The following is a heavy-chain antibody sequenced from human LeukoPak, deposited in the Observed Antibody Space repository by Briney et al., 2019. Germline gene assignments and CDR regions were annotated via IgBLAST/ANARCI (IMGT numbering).Heavy chain of an antibody. D-gene: IGHD3-22*01. CDR2: KFYSGST. Sequence: SETLSLTCTVSGGSISTYYWSWIRQPPGKGLEWNGYKFYSGSTNYNPSLKSRVTISVDTSKNQLSLKLSSVTAADTAVYYCARQNYDSSGYPPYFDYWGQGIPVTVSS. CDR1: GGSISTYY. J-gene: IGHJ4*02. V-gene: IGHV4-59*08. CDR3: ARQNYDSSGYPPYFDY.